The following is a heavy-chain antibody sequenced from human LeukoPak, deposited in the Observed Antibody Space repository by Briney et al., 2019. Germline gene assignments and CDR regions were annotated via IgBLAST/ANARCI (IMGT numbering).Heavy chain of an antibody. Sequence: GGSLRLSCAASGFTFSSYSMNWVRQAPGKGLEWVSPISCSSSYIYYADSVKGRFTISRDNAKNSLYLQMSSLRAEDTAVYYCARELRVTIFGVVTTPNWFDPWGQGTLVTVSS. J-gene: IGHJ5*02. CDR3: ARELRVTIFGVVTTPNWFDP. CDR1: GFTFSSYS. V-gene: IGHV3-21*01. CDR2: ISCSSSYI. D-gene: IGHD3-3*01.